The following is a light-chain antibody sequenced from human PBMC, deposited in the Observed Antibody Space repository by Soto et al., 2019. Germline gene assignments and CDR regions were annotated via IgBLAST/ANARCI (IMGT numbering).Light chain of an antibody. Sequence: ETVMTQSPATLSVSPGKRATLSCRASRSVSSNLAWYQQKPGQAPRLLIYGASTRATGIPARFSGGGSGTEFTLTISSLPSEDAAVYHCQQYYNWSPLTFGGGTKVEIK. CDR2: GAS. CDR1: RSVSSN. V-gene: IGKV3-15*01. CDR3: QQYYNWSPLT. J-gene: IGKJ4*01.